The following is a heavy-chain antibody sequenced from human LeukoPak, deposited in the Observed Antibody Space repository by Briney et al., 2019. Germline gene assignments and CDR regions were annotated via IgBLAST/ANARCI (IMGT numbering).Heavy chain of an antibody. CDR2: IIPIFGTA. V-gene: IGHV1-69*13. CDR3: ARDHCSSTSCYYYYMDV. D-gene: IGHD2-2*01. J-gene: IGHJ6*03. CDR1: GGTFSSYA. Sequence: SVKVSCKASGGTFSSYAISWVRQAPGQGLEWMGGIIPIFGTANYAQKFRGRVTITADESTSTAYMELSSLRSEDTAVYYCARDHCSSTSCYYYYMDVWGKGTTVTVSS.